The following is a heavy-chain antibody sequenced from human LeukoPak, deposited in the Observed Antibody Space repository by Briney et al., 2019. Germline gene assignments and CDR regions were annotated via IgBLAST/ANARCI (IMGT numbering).Heavy chain of an antibody. CDR2: IYTSGST. D-gene: IGHD6-19*01. CDR1: GGSISSGSYY. CDR3: ASEVSSGWYEIDY. J-gene: IGHJ4*02. V-gene: IGHV4-61*02. Sequence: SETLSLTCTVSGGSISSGSYYWSWIRQPAGKGLEWIGRIYTSGSTNYNPSLKSRVTISVDTSKSQFSLKLSSVTAADTAVYYCASEVSSGWYEIDYWGQGTLVTVSS.